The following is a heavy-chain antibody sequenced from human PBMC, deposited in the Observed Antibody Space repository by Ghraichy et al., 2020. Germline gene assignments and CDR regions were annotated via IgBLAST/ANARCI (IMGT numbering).Heavy chain of an antibody. CDR1: GGSISSTIYY. CDR2: IYYSGTT. CDR3: ARLPASAVTGYFTMDV. Sequence: SETLSLTCTVSGGSISSTIYYWGWIRQPPGKGLEWIGSIYYSGTTYYNPSLKSRVTMSVDTSKNHFSLKLSSVTAADTAVYYCARLPASAVTGYFTMDVWGQGTTVTVSS. V-gene: IGHV4-39*02. D-gene: IGHD6-19*01. J-gene: IGHJ6*02.